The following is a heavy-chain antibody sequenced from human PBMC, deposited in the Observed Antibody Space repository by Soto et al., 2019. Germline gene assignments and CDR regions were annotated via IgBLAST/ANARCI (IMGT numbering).Heavy chain of an antibody. Sequence: SETLSLTCAVSGGSIISASYSWNWIRQSPGRGLEWIGHTYSSWSTYYNPSLKSRVTISVDTSNNQSSLQLPSVTAADTAVYFCSREDAPLLVPWFDFLGYG. J-gene: IGHJ5*01. CDR3: SREDAPLLVPWFDF. CDR2: TYSSWST. D-gene: IGHD2-21*01. CDR1: GGSIISASYS. V-gene: IGHV4-31*11.